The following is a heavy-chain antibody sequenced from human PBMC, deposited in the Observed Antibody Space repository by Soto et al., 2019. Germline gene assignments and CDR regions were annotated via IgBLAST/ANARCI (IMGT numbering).Heavy chain of an antibody. CDR3: ARHLAAGDY. Sequence: QVQLVQSGAEVKKPGASVKVSCKASGYTFTSYYMHWVRQAPGQGPEWMGIINPSGGSTNYAQKFQGRFTMTRDTSTSTVYMDLRSLRSEDTAVYYCARHLAAGDYWGQGTVVTVSS. D-gene: IGHD6-13*01. J-gene: IGHJ4*02. CDR2: INPSGGST. V-gene: IGHV1-46*01. CDR1: GYTFTSYY.